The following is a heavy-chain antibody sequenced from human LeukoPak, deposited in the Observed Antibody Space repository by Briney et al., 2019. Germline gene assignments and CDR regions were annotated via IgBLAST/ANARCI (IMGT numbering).Heavy chain of an antibody. Sequence: GGSLRLSCAASGFTFSSYSMNWVRQAPGKGLEWVSSISSSSSYIYYADSVKGRFTISRDNAKNSLYLQMNSLRAEETAVYYCARGRSGYDRIYDYWGQGTLVTVSS. D-gene: IGHD5-12*01. CDR2: ISSSSSYI. J-gene: IGHJ4*02. V-gene: IGHV3-21*01. CDR1: GFTFSSYS. CDR3: ARGRSGYDRIYDY.